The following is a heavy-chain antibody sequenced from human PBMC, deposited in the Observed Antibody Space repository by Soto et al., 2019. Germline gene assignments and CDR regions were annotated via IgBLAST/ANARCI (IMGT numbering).Heavy chain of an antibody. CDR2: IWYDGSNK. CDR1: GFTFSSYG. J-gene: IGHJ4*02. CDR3: ARDTAMFELIFDY. Sequence: GGSLRLSCAASGFTFSSYGMHWVRQAPGKGLEWVAVIWYDGSNKYYADSVKGRFTISRDNSKNTLYLQMNSLRAEDTAVYYCARDTAMFELIFDYWGQGTLVTVSS. D-gene: IGHD5-18*01. V-gene: IGHV3-33*01.